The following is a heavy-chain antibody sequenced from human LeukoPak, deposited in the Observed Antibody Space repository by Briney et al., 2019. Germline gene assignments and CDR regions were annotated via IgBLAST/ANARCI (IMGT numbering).Heavy chain of an antibody. J-gene: IGHJ4*02. CDR3: AKGSSSSRPYYFDY. D-gene: IGHD6-13*01. V-gene: IGHV3-23*01. CDR1: GFTFSSYA. CDR2: LTDSGGST. Sequence: GGSLRLSCAASGFTFSSYAMSWVRRAPGKGLEWVTALTDSGGSTYYADSVKGRFTISRDNSQNTLYLQMNSLRVEDTAVYYCAKGSSSSRPYYFDYWGQGTLVTVSS.